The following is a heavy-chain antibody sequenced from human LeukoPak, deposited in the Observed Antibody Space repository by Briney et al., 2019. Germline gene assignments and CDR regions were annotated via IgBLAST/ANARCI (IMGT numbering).Heavy chain of an antibody. CDR2: ISAYNGNT. CDR3: ARGSSSWYPGDAFDI. J-gene: IGHJ3*02. CDR1: GYTFTSYG. D-gene: IGHD6-13*01. V-gene: IGHV1-18*01. Sequence: ASVKVSCKASGYTFTSYGISWVRQAPGQELEWMGWISAYNGNTNYAQKLQGRVTMTTDTSTSTAYMELRSLRSDDTAVYYCARGSSSWYPGDAFDIWGQGTMVTVSS.